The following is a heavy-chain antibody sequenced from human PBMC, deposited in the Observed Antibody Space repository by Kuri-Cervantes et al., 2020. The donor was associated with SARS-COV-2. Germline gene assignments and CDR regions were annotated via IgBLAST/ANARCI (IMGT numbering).Heavy chain of an antibody. Sequence: SETLSLTCTVSGGSISSYYWSWIRQPAGKGLEWIGRIYTSGSTDYNPSLKSRVTMSVDTSKNQFSLKLSSVTAADTAVYYCARHEYSSSWVDYWGQGTLVTVSS. CDR2: IYTSGST. CDR1: GGSISSYY. D-gene: IGHD6-13*01. V-gene: IGHV4-4*07. J-gene: IGHJ4*02. CDR3: ARHEYSSSWVDY.